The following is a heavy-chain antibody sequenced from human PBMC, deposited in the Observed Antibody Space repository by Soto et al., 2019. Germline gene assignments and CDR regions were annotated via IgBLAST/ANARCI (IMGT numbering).Heavy chain of an antibody. D-gene: IGHD2-15*01. Sequence: GGSLRLSCAASGFTFSSYGMHWVRQAPGKGLEWVAVISYDGSNKYYADSVKGRFTISRDNSKNTLYLQMNSLRAEDTAVYYCAKDHSGGSFGSWGQGTLVPSPQ. J-gene: IGHJ4*02. CDR1: GFTFSSYG. V-gene: IGHV3-30*18. CDR2: ISYDGSNK. CDR3: AKDHSGGSFGS.